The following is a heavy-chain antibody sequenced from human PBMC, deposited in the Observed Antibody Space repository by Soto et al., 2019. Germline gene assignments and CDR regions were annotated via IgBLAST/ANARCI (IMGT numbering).Heavy chain of an antibody. CDR3: ARLISAVADWAWVAVEPTDYYYYGMDV. Sequence: GGSLRLSCAASGFTFSSYSMNWVRQAPGKGLEWVSSISSSSSYIYYADSVKGRFTISRDNAKNSLYLQMNSLRAEDTAVYYCARLISAVADWAWVAVEPTDYYYYGMDVWGQGTAVTVSS. CDR1: GFTFSSYS. CDR2: ISSSSSYI. D-gene: IGHD6-19*01. J-gene: IGHJ6*02. V-gene: IGHV3-21*01.